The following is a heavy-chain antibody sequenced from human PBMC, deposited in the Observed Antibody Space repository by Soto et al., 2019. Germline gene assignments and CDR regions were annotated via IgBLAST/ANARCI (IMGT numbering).Heavy chain of an antibody. V-gene: IGHV4-59*01. J-gene: IGHJ6*03. Sequence: SETLSLTCTVSGGSISSYYWSWIRQPPGKGLEWIGYIYYSGSTNYNPSLKSRVTISVDTSKNQFSLKLSSVTAADTAVYYCARSRAWSGYYYYYFLDVWGKGTTVTVSS. CDR1: GGSISSYY. CDR2: IYYSGST. D-gene: IGHD3-3*01. CDR3: ARSRAWSGYYYYYFLDV.